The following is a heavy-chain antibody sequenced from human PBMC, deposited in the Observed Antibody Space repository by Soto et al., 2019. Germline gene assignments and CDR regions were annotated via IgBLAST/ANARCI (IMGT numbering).Heavy chain of an antibody. Sequence: QVQLQQWGAGLLKPSETLSLTCAVYGGSFSGYYWSWIRQPPGKGLEWIGEINHSGSTNYNPSLKSRVTISVDTSKNQFSLKLSSVTAADTAVYYCARGRGGNLEYSSSNRGYYYYYMDVWGKGTTVTVSS. V-gene: IGHV4-34*01. CDR1: GGSFSGYY. CDR3: ARGRGGNLEYSSSNRGYYYYYMDV. CDR2: INHSGST. J-gene: IGHJ6*03. D-gene: IGHD6-6*01.